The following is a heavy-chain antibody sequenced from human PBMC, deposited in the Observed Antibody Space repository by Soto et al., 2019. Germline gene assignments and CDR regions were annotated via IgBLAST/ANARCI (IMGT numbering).Heavy chain of an antibody. CDR2: IYWDDDK. V-gene: IGHV2-5*02. D-gene: IGHD3-10*01. CDR1: GFSLSTSGVG. J-gene: IGHJ5*02. CDR3: AHRRPYGSGSSQPWNWFDP. Sequence: QITLKESGPTLVKPTQTLTLTCTFSGFSLSTSGVGVGWIRQPPGKALEWLALIYWDDDKRYSPSLKSRLTITKDNSKNQVVLTMTNMDPVDTATYYCAHRRPYGSGSSQPWNWFDPWGQGTLVTVSS.